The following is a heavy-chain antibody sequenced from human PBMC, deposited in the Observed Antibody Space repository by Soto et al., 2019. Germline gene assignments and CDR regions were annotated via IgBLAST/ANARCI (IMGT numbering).Heavy chain of an antibody. CDR3: ARSGTYEPLYY. Sequence: EVQLVESGGGLVQPGGSLRLSCAASGFTLSSYEMNWVRQAPGKGLEWVSYISGSGRTIYYADSVKGRFTISRDNAKNSLYLQMNSLRAEDTAVYYCARSGTYEPLYYWGQGTLVRLL. CDR1: GFTLSSYE. CDR2: ISGSGRTI. D-gene: IGHD1-26*01. V-gene: IGHV3-48*03. J-gene: IGHJ4*02.